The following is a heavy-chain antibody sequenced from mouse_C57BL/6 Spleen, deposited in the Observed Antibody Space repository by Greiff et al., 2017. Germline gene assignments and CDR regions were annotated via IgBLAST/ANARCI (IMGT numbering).Heavy chain of an antibody. D-gene: IGHD1-1*01. CDR1: GYTFTTYP. V-gene: IGHV1-47*01. CDR2: FHPYNDDT. J-gene: IGHJ3*01. CDR3: ARRGYGSCAWFDY. Sequence: VQLQQSGAELVKPGASVKMSCTASGYTFTTYPIEWMKQNHGKSLEWIGNFHPYNDDTKYNDKFKGKATLTVEKSSSTVYLELSRLTSDDSAVYYCARRGYGSCAWFDYWGQGTLVTVSA.